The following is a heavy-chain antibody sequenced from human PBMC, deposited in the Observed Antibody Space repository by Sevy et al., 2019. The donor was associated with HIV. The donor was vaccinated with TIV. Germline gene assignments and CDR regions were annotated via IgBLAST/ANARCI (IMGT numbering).Heavy chain of an antibody. J-gene: IGHJ4*02. CDR1: GGSITSSSYY. D-gene: IGHD4-17*01. V-gene: IGHV4-39*01. CDR2: SGTT. Sequence: SETLSRICTVSGGSITSSSYYWGWIRQPPGKGLEWIGSSGTTYYNPSLKSRVTISIDTSKNQFSLNLSSVTVADTAVYYCARLPYGDYVNYFDCWGQGTLVTVSS. CDR3: ARLPYGDYVNYFDC.